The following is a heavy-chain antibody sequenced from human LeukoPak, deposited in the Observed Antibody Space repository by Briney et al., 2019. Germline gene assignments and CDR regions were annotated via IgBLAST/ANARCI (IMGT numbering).Heavy chain of an antibody. CDR2: IWYDGSKK. J-gene: IGHJ4*02. CDR1: GFSFDTHG. V-gene: IGHV3-33*01. Sequence: GGSLRLSCAASGFSFDTHGMHWVRQAPGKGLEWVAVIWYDGSKKYYADSVKGRFTISRDNPKKSLFLQMNSLRAEDTALYYCARDVFADSSGGSFDFWGQGTLVTVSS. D-gene: IGHD3-16*01. CDR3: ARDVFADSSGGSFDF.